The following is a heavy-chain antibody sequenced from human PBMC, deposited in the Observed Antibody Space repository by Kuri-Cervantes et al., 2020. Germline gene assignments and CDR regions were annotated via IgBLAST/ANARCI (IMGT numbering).Heavy chain of an antibody. J-gene: IGHJ6*03. CDR2: IYYSGST. Sequence: SQTLSLTCAVYGGSFSGYYWSWIRQPPGKGLEWIGYIYYSGSTNYNPSLKSQVTISVDTSKNQFSLKLSSVTAADTAVYYCARTPARVTMVQGVINYYYYMDVWGKGTTVTVSS. D-gene: IGHD3-10*01. V-gene: IGHV4-59*01. CDR1: GGSFSGYY. CDR3: ARTPARVTMVQGVINYYYYMDV.